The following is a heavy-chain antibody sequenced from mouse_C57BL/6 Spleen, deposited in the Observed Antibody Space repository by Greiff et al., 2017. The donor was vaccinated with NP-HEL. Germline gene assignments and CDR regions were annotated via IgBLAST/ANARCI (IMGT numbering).Heavy chain of an antibody. V-gene: IGHV1-82*01. CDR2: IYPGDGDT. CDR1: GYAFSSSW. CDR3: ARERTLLYWYFDV. J-gene: IGHJ1*03. Sequence: QVQLQQSGPELVKPGASVKISCKASGYAFSSSWMNWVKQRPGKGLEWIGRIYPGDGDTNYNGKFKGKATLTADKSSSTAYMQLSSLTSEDSAVYFCARERTLLYWYFDVWGTGTTVTVSS. D-gene: IGHD1-1*01.